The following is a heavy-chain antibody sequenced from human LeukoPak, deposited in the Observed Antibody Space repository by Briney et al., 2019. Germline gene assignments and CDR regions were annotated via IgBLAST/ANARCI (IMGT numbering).Heavy chain of an antibody. CDR2: IIPIFGTA. CDR1: GGTFSSNA. D-gene: IGHD7-27*01. V-gene: IGHV1-69*05. CDR3: AGGGLRPRNWGSSYYYYMDV. J-gene: IGHJ6*03. Sequence: LVKVSCKASGGTFSSNAISWLRQAPGQGLEWMGGIIPIFGTANYAQMFQGRVTITTDESTSTAYMELSSLRSEDTAVYYCAGGGLRPRNWGSSYYYYMDVWGKGTTVTVSS.